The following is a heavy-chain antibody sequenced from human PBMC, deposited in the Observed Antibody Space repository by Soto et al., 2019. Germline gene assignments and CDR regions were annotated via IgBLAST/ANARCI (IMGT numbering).Heavy chain of an antibody. J-gene: IGHJ4*02. CDR3: ARPSAVAGTHFDY. CDR1: GGSISSSSYY. D-gene: IGHD6-19*01. Sequence: SETLSLTCTVSGGSISSSSYYWGWIRQPPGKGLEWIGSIYYSGSTYYNPSLKSRVTISVDTSKNQFSLKLSSVTAADTAVYYCARPSAVAGTHFDYWGQGTLVTVSS. V-gene: IGHV4-39*01. CDR2: IYYSGST.